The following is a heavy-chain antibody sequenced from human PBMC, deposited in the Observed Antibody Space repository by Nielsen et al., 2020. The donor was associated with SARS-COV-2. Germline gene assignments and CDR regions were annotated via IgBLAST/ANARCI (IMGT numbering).Heavy chain of an antibody. CDR3: ARRAWDRDMVTGFDH. V-gene: IGHV4-34*01. CDR1: GGSLSAYY. CDR2: INPSGST. J-gene: IGHJ4*02. D-gene: IGHD5-18*01. Sequence: SETLSLTCAVSGGSLSAYYWSWIRQPPGKGLEWIGEINPSGSTMSIPSLESRVTISVDESKNHFSLKLSSVTAADTAVYYCARRAWDRDMVTGFDHWGQGTLVTVSS.